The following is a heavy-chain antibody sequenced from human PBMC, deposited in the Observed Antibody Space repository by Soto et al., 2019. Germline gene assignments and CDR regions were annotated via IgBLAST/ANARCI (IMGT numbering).Heavy chain of an antibody. CDR2: VFTSENT. V-gene: IGHV4-61*01. Sequence: QVQLQESGPGLVKPSETLSLTCNVSGTSVTSYSYYWNWIRQTPGKGLEWIGYVFTSENTQYNPSPKGGAPITVQGSTDMFPLARSSITGGETADYDCARGRIVMMELYWGSGTQV. CDR1: GTSVTSYSYY. D-gene: IGHD1-26*01. CDR3: ARGRIVMMELY. J-gene: IGHJ4*01.